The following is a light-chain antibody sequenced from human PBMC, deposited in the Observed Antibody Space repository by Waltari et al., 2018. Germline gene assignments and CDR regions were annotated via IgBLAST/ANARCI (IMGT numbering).Light chain of an antibody. CDR1: QSVLYSSNNKNY. V-gene: IGKV4-1*01. Sequence: DIVMTQSPDSLAVSLGERAPIHCKSSQSVLYSSNNKNYLAGYQQKPGQPPKLLIYWASTRESGVPDRFSGSGSGTDFTLTISSLQAEDVAVYYCQQYYSTPKTFGQGTKVEIK. J-gene: IGKJ1*01. CDR2: WAS. CDR3: QQYYSTPKT.